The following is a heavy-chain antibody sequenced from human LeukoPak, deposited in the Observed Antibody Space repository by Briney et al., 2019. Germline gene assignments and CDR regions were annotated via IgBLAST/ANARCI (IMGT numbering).Heavy chain of an antibody. D-gene: IGHD6-25*01. Sequence: PSETLSLTCTVSGGSISNYYWSWIRQPPGKGLEWIGYIYYSGSTNYNPSLKSRVTISVDTSKNQFSLKLSSVTAADTAVYYCARQGGGFWYFDLWGRGTLVTASS. CDR3: ARQGGGFWYFDL. V-gene: IGHV4-59*08. CDR2: IYYSGST. J-gene: IGHJ2*01. CDR1: GGSISNYY.